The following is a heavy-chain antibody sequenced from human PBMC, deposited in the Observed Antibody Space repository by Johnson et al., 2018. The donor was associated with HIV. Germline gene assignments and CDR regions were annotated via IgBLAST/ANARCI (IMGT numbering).Heavy chain of an antibody. CDR2: IWYDGSKA. CDR1: GFTVSSNY. CDR3: AKVLVGAKALHV. Sequence: QVQLVESGGGLIQPGGSLRLSCAASGFTVSSNYMSWVRQAPGKGLEWVAFIWYDGSKATYADSVNGRFTVSRDNSKDTLYLQMSSLRLEDTGVYYCAKVLVGAKALHVWGQGTTASVSS. D-gene: IGHD1-26*01. J-gene: IGHJ3*01. V-gene: IGHV3-30*02.